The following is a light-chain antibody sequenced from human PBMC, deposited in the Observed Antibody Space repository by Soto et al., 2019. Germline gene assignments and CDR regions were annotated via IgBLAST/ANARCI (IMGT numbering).Light chain of an antibody. CDR1: QGISTW. Sequence: DIQLTQSPSFLSASVGDRVTITCRASQGISTWLAWYQQKPGRAPKLLVSAADTLQSGVPTRFSGSGSVTEFTLTINSLQPEDFATYYCHQLRGYPLTFGQGTRLEIK. CDR3: HQLRGYPLT. J-gene: IGKJ5*01. V-gene: IGKV1-9*01. CDR2: AAD.